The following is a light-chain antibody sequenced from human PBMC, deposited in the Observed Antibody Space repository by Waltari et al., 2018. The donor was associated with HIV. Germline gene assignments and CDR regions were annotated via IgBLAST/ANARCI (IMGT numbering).Light chain of an antibody. J-gene: IGLJ2*01. CDR3: VAWDDSLNGVV. V-gene: IGLV1-44*01. CDR2: STN. Sequence: QSVLTQPPSASGNPGQTVTISCSGSSSNIAINTVSWHQPLPRTPPKLLIYSTNQRPSGFPDRFSGSKSGTSASLAISGLQSDDEADYYCVAWDDSLNGVVFGGGTKLTVL. CDR1: SSNIAINT.